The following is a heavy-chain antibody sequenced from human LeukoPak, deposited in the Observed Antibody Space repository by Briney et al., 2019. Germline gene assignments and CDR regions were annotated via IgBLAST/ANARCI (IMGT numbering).Heavy chain of an antibody. D-gene: IGHD3-9*01. CDR1: GFTFSSYG. V-gene: IGHV3-30*18. J-gene: IGHJ4*02. CDR3: AKDSAGDWDYFDY. CDR2: ISSDGNNK. Sequence: GGSLRLSCAPSGFTFSSYGMHWVRQAPGKGLEWVAVISSDGNNKYYADSVKGRFTISRDDSKNTLYLQMNSLRAEDTAVYYCAKDSAGDWDYFDYWGQGTLVTVSS.